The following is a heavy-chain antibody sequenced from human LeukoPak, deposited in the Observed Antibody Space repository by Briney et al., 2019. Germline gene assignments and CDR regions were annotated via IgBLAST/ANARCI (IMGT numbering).Heavy chain of an antibody. D-gene: IGHD3-16*01. V-gene: IGHV3-74*01. CDR3: ARGYSYAHDY. CDR2: INTDGSST. CDR1: GFTFSNNY. J-gene: IGHJ4*02. Sequence: QAGGSLRLSCAASGFTFSNNYMHWVRQAPGKGLVWVSRINTDGSSTNYADSVKGRFTISRDNAKNTLYLQMNSLRAEDTAVYYCARGYSYAHDYWGQGTLVTVSS.